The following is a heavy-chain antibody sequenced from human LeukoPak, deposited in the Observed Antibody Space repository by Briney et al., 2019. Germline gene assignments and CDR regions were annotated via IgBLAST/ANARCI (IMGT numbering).Heavy chain of an antibody. Sequence: PGGSLRLSCAASGFTFSSYWMHWVRQAPGKGLVWVSRINSDGSSTSYADSVKGRFTISRDNAKNTLYLQMNSLRAEDTAVYYCARDPTYYYGSGAVENEVFYWGQGTLVTVSS. CDR2: INSDGSST. D-gene: IGHD3-10*01. V-gene: IGHV3-74*01. CDR1: GFTFSSYW. J-gene: IGHJ4*02. CDR3: ARDPTYYYGSGAVENEVFY.